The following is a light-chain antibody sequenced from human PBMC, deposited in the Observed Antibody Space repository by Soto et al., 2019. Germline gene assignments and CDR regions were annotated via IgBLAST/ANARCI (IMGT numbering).Light chain of an antibody. CDR2: GNS. Sequence: QSVLTQPPSVSGAPGQRVTISCTGSSSNIGAGYDVHWYQQLPGTAPKLLIYGNSNRPSGVPDRFSGSKSGTSASLAITGLQPEDEADYYCQSYDSSLSALFGGGTKRTVL. J-gene: IGLJ3*02. CDR1: SSNIGAGYD. CDR3: QSYDSSLSAL. V-gene: IGLV1-40*01.